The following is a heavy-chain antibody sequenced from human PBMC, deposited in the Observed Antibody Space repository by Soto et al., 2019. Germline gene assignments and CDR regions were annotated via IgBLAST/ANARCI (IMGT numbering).Heavy chain of an antibody. CDR3: ARDDVLCDGGRCYGVTLDV. J-gene: IGHJ6*04. D-gene: IGHD2-15*01. Sequence: EVHLVESGGGLVQPGGSLRLSCAASGFTVSSKYMSWVRQAPGKGLEWVSLIQSGGPTYYADSVKGRFTISRDTSENTRHLQMDSLRAEDTAVYYCARDDVLCDGGRCYGVTLDVWGKGTTVTVSS. CDR1: GFTVSSKY. CDR2: IQSGGPT. V-gene: IGHV3-66*01.